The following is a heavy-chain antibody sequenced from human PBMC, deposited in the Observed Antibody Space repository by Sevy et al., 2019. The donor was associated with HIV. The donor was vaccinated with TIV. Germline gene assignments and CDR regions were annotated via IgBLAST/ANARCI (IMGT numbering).Heavy chain of an antibody. CDR1: GGSISSYY. J-gene: IGHJ5*02. Sequence: SETLSLTCTVSGGSISSYYWSWIRQPPGKGLEWIGYIYYSGSTNYNPSLKSRVTISVDTSKNQFSLKLSSVTAADTAVYYCGRGGAGIFVAKNNWFDPWGQGTLVTVSS. V-gene: IGHV4-59*01. CDR2: IYYSGST. D-gene: IGHD6-19*01. CDR3: GRGGAGIFVAKNNWFDP.